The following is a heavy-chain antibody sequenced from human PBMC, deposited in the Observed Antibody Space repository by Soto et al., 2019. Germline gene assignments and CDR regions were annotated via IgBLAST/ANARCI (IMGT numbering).Heavy chain of an antibody. Sequence: ASVKVSCKASGYTFTSYYMHWVRQAPGKGLEWMGIINPSGGSTSYAQKFQGRVTMTRDTSTSTVYMELSSLRSEDTAVYYCARDGGTAAGTLDGMDVWGQGTTVTVSS. CDR2: INPSGGST. V-gene: IGHV1-46*01. D-gene: IGHD6-13*01. CDR1: GYTFTSYY. J-gene: IGHJ6*02. CDR3: ARDGGTAAGTLDGMDV.